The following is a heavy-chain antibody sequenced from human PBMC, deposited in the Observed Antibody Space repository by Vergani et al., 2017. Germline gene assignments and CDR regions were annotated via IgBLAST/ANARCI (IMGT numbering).Heavy chain of an antibody. D-gene: IGHD2-15*01. CDR1: GYTFTGYY. Sequence: QVQLVQSGAEVKKPGASVKVSCKASGYTFTGYYMHWVRQAPGQGLEWMGWINPNSGGTNYAQKFQGRVTMTRDTSISTAYMELSRLRSDDTAVYYCARVSVGGVLVVAATVYYYYMDVWGKGSTVTVSS. CDR2: INPNSGGT. CDR3: ARVSVGGVLVVAATVYYYYMDV. V-gene: IGHV1-2*02. J-gene: IGHJ6*03.